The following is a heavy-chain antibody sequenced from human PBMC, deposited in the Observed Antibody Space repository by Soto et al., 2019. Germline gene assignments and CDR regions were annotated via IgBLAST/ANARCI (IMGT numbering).Heavy chain of an antibody. CDR2: ISLYRHST. J-gene: IGHJ4*02. CDR3: ARELYSCGGDCPYYMDY. CDR1: GYPFTDYF. V-gene: IGHV1-46*01. D-gene: IGHD2-21*02. Sequence: QAQLVQSGAEVKKPGASVRVSCKTSGYPFTDYFIHWVRQAPGQGLEWMGIISLYRHSTSYAQKFQGRLTVTADTSTTTVYMDLSSLTSEDSAVYWCARELYSCGGDCPYYMDYWGQGTLVTVSS.